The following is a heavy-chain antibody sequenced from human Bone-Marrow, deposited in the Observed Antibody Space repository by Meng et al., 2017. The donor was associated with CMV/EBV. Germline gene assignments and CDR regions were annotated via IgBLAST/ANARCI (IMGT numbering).Heavy chain of an antibody. CDR1: GGSFSGYY. V-gene: IGHV4-34*01. J-gene: IGHJ4*02. CDR3: ARASSGWYHYYFDY. Sequence: YGGSFSGYYWSWIRQPPGKGLEWIGEINHSGSTNYNPSLKSRVTISVDTSKNQFSLKLSSVTAADTAVYYCARASSGWYHYYFDYWGQGTLVTVSS. D-gene: IGHD6-19*01. CDR2: INHSGST.